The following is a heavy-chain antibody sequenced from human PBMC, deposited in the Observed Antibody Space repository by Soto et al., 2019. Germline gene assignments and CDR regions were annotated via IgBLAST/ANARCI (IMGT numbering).Heavy chain of an antibody. V-gene: IGHV3-33*01. Sequence: GGSLRLSCAASGFTFSSYGMHWVRQAPGKGLEWVAVIWYDGSNKYYADSVKGRFTISRDNSKNTLYLQMNSLRAEDTAVYYWAGEYYDFWSGYYLSYYYYMDVWGKGTTVTVSS. CDR1: GFTFSSYG. CDR2: IWYDGSNK. CDR3: AGEYYDFWSGYYLSYYYYMDV. D-gene: IGHD3-3*01. J-gene: IGHJ6*03.